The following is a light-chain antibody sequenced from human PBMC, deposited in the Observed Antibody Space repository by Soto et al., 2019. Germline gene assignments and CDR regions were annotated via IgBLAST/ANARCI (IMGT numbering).Light chain of an antibody. V-gene: IGKV1-5*01. CDR1: QIIGSS. Sequence: DIQMTQSPSTRSASLGDRVTITCRASQIIGSSLAWYQHKPGKAPKLLIYDALTLQRGVPSRYSGSESGTEFTFTISSLQTGDAATYYCQQYYSYPDTVGQGTKLEI. CDR3: QQYYSYPDT. CDR2: DAL. J-gene: IGKJ2*01.